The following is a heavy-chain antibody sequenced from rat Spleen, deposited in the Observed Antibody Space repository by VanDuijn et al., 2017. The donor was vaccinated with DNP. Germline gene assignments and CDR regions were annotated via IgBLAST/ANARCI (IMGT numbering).Heavy chain of an antibody. D-gene: IGHD1-7*01. V-gene: IGHV2S75*01. CDR2: IWGDGNT. CDR3: TRESWGYVMDA. CDR1: GFNFNDNW. J-gene: IGHJ4*01. Sequence: VKLVESGGGLVQPGKSLKLSCAASGFNFNDNWMGWVRQAPGKGLEWMGIIWGDGNTDYNSALKSRLSINRDTSKSQVFLKMNSLQTDDTAIYYCTRESWGYVMDAWGQGASVTVSS.